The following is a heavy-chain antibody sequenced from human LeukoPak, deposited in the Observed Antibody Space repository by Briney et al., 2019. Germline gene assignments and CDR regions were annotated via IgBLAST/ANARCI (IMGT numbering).Heavy chain of an antibody. CDR1: GFTFSGYA. CDR2: ISYDGGWK. CDR3: AKGSGSGSYSVSYYFDY. Sequence: GGSLRLSCAASGFTFSGYAMHWVRQAPGKGLEWVAAISYDGGWKFYADSVKGRFTISRDNAKNSLYLQMNSLRAEDTALYYCAKGSGSGSYSVSYYFDYWGQGTPVTVSS. D-gene: IGHD1-26*01. V-gene: IGHV3-30*04. J-gene: IGHJ4*02.